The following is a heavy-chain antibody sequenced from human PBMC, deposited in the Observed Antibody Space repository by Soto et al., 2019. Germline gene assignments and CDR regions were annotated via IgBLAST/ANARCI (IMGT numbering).Heavy chain of an antibody. V-gene: IGHV4-34*01. CDR3: ARHSSLGSGYYP. CDR1: GGSFSGYY. J-gene: IGHJ3*01. Sequence: SETLSLTCAAYGGSFSGYYWSWIRQPPGKGLEWIGEIDHSGSTNYNPSPKSRVTISVDTSKNQFSLKMNFVAAADTAVYYCARHSSLGSGYYPWGQGTMVTVSS. D-gene: IGHD3-22*01. CDR2: IDHSGST.